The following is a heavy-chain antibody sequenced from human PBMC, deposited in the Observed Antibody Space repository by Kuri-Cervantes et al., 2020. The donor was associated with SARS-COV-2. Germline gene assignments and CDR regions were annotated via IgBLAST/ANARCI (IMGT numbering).Heavy chain of an antibody. CDR2: INSGSSIT. CDR1: GFTFSSYS. J-gene: IGHJ4*02. V-gene: IGHV3-48*02. D-gene: IGHD4-17*01. Sequence: GGSLRLSCAVSGFTFSSYSMNWVRQAPGEGLEWVSYINSGSSITYYADSVKGRFTISRDNAKDALYLQMSSLRDEDTAVYYCARDPSSYGDYVGSYFDYWGQGTLVTVSS. CDR3: ARDPSSYGDYVGSYFDY.